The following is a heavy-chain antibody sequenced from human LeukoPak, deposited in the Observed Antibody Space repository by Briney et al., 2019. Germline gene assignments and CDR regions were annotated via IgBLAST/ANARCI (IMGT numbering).Heavy chain of an antibody. V-gene: IGHV3-21*01. CDR1: GFTFSSCW. J-gene: IGHJ3*02. CDR3: ARGLMHHSYHDFWSGYIGMAFDI. D-gene: IGHD3-3*01. Sequence: PGGSLRLSCAASGFTFSSCWMNWVRQAPGKGLEWVSSISSSSSYIYYADSVKGRFTISRDNAKNSLYLQMNSLRAEDTAVYYCARGLMHHSYHDFWSGYIGMAFDIWGQGTMVTVSS. CDR2: ISSSSSYI.